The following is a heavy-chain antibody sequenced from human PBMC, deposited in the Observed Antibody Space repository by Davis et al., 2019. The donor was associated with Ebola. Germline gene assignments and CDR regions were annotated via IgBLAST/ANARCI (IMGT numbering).Heavy chain of an antibody. V-gene: IGHV2-5*02. CDR2: IYWDDDK. J-gene: IGHJ5*02. CDR1: GFSLSTSGVG. CDR3: AHLYCSGGSCYLPLFDP. Sequence: SGPTLVKPTQTLTLTCTFSGFSLSTSGVGVGWIRQPPGKALEWLALIYWDDDKRYSPSLKSRLTITKDTSKNQVVLTMTNMDPVDTATYYCAHLYCSGGSCYLPLFDPWGQGILVTVSS. D-gene: IGHD2-15*01.